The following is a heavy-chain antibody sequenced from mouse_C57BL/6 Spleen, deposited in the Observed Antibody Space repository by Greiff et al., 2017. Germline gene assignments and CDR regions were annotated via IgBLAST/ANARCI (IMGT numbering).Heavy chain of an antibody. V-gene: IGHV5-4*03. J-gene: IGHJ2*01. D-gene: IGHD5-1*01. CDR3: TRSEYFFDD. CDR2: ISDGGSYT. CDR1: GFTFSSYA. Sequence: DVKLQESGGGLVKPGGSLKLSCAASGFTFSSYAMSWVRQTPEKRLEWVATISDGGSYTYYPDNVKGRFTISRDNAKNHLYLQMSHLKSEDTAMYYCTRSEYFFDDRGQGTTLTVAS.